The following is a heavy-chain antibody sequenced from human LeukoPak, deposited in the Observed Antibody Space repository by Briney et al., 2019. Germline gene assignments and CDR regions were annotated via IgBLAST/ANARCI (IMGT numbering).Heavy chain of an antibody. CDR1: GGSISSSDYY. J-gene: IGHJ4*02. D-gene: IGHD6-19*01. Sequence: PSETLSLTCTVSGGSISSSDYYWAWIRQPPGKGLEWIGSFSYGGNTYYKSSLKSRITISVDTSKNQFSLKLSSVTAADTAVYYCARHVHSGWYWVYWGQGTLVTVSS. CDR3: ARHVHSGWYWVY. CDR2: FSYGGNT. V-gene: IGHV4-39*01.